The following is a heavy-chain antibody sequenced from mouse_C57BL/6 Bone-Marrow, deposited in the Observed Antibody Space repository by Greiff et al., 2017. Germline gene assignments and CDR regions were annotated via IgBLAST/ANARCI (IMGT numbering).Heavy chain of an antibody. Sequence: EVQGVESGGGLVQPGGSLKLSCAASGFTFSDYYMYWVRQTPEKRLEWVAYISNGGGSTYYPDTVKGRFTISRDNAKNTLYLQMSRLKSEDTAMYYCARLAIPFYYAMEYWGQGTSVTVSS. CDR1: GFTFSDYY. CDR2: ISNGGGST. J-gene: IGHJ4*01. D-gene: IGHD1-2*01. CDR3: ARLAIPFYYAMEY. V-gene: IGHV5-12*01.